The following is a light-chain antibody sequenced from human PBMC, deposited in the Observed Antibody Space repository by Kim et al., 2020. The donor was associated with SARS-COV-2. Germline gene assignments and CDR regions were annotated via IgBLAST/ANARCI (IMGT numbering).Light chain of an antibody. CDR1: QSVSTN. CDR3: QQYNRWPYT. CDR2: GAS. Sequence: PGESATLVGRASQSVSTNVAWYQQKPGQAPRLLIFGASPRATGVPARFSGSGSGTDFTLTIGGLQSEDFAVYFCQQYNRWPYTFGQGTKLEI. V-gene: IGKV3-15*01. J-gene: IGKJ2*01.